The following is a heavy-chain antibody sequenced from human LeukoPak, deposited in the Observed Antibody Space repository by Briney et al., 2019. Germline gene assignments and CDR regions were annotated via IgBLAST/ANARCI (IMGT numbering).Heavy chain of an antibody. V-gene: IGHV1-46*01. D-gene: IGHD3-3*01. CDR1: GYTFTSYY. J-gene: IGHJ6*02. Sequence: ASVNVSCKASGYTFTSYYMHWVRQAPGQGLEWMGIINPSGGSTSYAQKFQGRVTMTRNTSISTAYMELSSLRSEDTAVYYCARGPQRTDFWSGYFMDYYYGMDVWGQGTTVTVSS. CDR2: INPSGGST. CDR3: ARGPQRTDFWSGYFMDYYYGMDV.